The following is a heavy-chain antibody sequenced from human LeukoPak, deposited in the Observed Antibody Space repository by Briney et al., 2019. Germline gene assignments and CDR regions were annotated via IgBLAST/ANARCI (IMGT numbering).Heavy chain of an antibody. D-gene: IGHD3-16*02. CDR3: TIFTFGGVIVTKVPAFDI. CDR1: GFTFSGSA. J-gene: IGHJ3*02. CDR2: IRSKANSYAT. V-gene: IGHV3-73*01. Sequence: PGGSLRLSCAATGFTFSGSAMHWVRQASGKGLEWVGRIRSKANSYATAYAASVKGKFTISRDDSKNTAYLQMNSLKTEDTAVYYCTIFTFGGVIVTKVPAFDIWGQGTMVTVSS.